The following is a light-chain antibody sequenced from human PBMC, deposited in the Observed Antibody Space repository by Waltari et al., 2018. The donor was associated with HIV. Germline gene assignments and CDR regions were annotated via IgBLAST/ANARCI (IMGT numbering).Light chain of an antibody. J-gene: IGLJ2*01. CDR3: QAWDSSTVV. CDR1: KLGDNY. Sequence: SYELTQPPSVSVSPGQTASITCSGDKLGDNYACWYQQKPGQSPVLVIYQDSKRPSGIPERFSGSNSGNTATLTISGTQAMDEADYYCQAWDSSTVVFGGGTKLTVL. V-gene: IGLV3-1*01. CDR2: QDS.